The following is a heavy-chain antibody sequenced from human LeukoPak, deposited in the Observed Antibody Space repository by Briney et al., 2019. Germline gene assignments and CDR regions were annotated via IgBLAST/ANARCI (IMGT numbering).Heavy chain of an antibody. J-gene: IGHJ4*02. CDR3: ANLDIAVAGTEETIDY. CDR1: RFTFSSYA. D-gene: IGHD6-19*01. Sequence: GGSLRLSCAASRFTFSSYAMSWVRQAPGKGLEWVSAISGSGGSTYYADSVKGRFTTSRDNSKNTLYLQMNSLRAEDTAVYYCANLDIAVAGTEETIDYWGQGTLVTVSS. V-gene: IGHV3-23*01. CDR2: ISGSGGST.